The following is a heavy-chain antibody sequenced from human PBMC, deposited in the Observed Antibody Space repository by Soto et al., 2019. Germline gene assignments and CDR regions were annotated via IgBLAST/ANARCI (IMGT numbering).Heavy chain of an antibody. CDR3: ARIIRQYGTARYFDY. V-gene: IGHV1-3*01. CDR1: GYTFTSYA. Sequence: ASVKVSCKASGYTFTSYAMHWVRQAPGQRLEWMGWINAGNGNTKYSQKFQVRVTITRDTSASTAYMELSSLRSEDTAVYYCARIIRQYGTARYFDYWGQGTLVTVSS. D-gene: IGHD1-1*01. J-gene: IGHJ4*02. CDR2: INAGNGNT.